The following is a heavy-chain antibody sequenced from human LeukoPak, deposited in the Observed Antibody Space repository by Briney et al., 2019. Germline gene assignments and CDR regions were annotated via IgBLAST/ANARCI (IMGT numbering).Heavy chain of an antibody. Sequence: GGSLRLSCAASGFTFSSYWMSWVRQAPGKGLEWVANIKEDGSEKQYVDSVKGRFTISRDNAKNSLYLQMNSLRAEDTAVYYCARDRYDSSGYYYFDYWGQGTLVTVSS. J-gene: IGHJ4*02. D-gene: IGHD3-22*01. V-gene: IGHV3-7*01. CDR1: GFTFSSYW. CDR3: ARDRYDSSGYYYFDY. CDR2: IKEDGSEK.